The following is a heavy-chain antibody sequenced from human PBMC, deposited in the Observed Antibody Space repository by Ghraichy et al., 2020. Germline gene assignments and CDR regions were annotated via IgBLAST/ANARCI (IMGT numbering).Heavy chain of an antibody. D-gene: IGHD3-22*01. Sequence: GGSLRLSCAASGFTSSSYWMTWVRQAPGKGLEWVADIKQDGSAKSYVDSVKGRFTISRDNAKNSLDLQMNSLRVEDTAMYYCARLGYYDTSASSYDGMDVWGQGTTVTVSS. CDR1: GFTSSSYW. J-gene: IGHJ6*02. CDR2: IKQDGSAK. CDR3: ARLGYYDTSASSYDGMDV. V-gene: IGHV3-7*01.